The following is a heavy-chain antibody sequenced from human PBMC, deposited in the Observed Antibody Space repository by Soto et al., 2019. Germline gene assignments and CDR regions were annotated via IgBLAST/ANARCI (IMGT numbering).Heavy chain of an antibody. D-gene: IGHD1-26*01. Sequence: VASVKVSCKASGYTFTSYGISWVRQAPGQGLEWMGWISAYNGNTNYAQKLQGRVTMTTDTSTSTAYMELRSLRSDDTAVYYCAREGYSGSYKEKRLYYYYGMDVWGQGTTVTVSS. CDR3: AREGYSGSYKEKRLYYYYGMDV. CDR2: ISAYNGNT. V-gene: IGHV1-18*01. CDR1: GYTFTSYG. J-gene: IGHJ6*02.